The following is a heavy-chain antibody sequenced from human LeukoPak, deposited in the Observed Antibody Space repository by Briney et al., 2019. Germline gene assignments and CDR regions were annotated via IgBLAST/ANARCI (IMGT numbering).Heavy chain of an antibody. D-gene: IGHD6-19*01. CDR1: GGSFSGYY. J-gene: IGHJ3*02. CDR2: INHSGST. CDR3: ARPYSSGWDDVLAAQDAFDI. Sequence: PSETLSLTCAVYGGSFSGYYWSWIRQPPGKGLEWIGEINHSGSTNYNPSLKSRVTISVDTSKNQFSLKLSSVTAADTAVYYCARPYSSGWDDVLAAQDAFDIWGQGTMVTVSS. V-gene: IGHV4-34*01.